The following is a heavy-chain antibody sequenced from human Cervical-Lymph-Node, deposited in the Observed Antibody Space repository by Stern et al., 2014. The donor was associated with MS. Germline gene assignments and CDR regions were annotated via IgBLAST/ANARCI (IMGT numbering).Heavy chain of an antibody. CDR2: ITPGNGNT. CDR1: GYTFTSYA. Sequence: QVQLVESGAEVKKPGASVTISCKASGYTFTSYAIHWVRQAPGQRLEWMGWITPGNGNTRYSQKFQDRVTITRDTSASTAYVELSGLRSEDTAVYYCARSIAGYGDFYHGAFDIWGQGTVVTVYS. J-gene: IGHJ3*02. CDR3: ARSIAGYGDFYHGAFDI. V-gene: IGHV1-3*01. D-gene: IGHD4-17*01.